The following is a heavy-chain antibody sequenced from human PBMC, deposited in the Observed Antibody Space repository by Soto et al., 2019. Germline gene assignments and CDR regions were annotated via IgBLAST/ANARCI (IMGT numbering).Heavy chain of an antibody. CDR1: GYTFTSYG. Sequence: ASVKVCCKASGYTFTSYGISWVRQAPGQGLEWMGWISAYNGNTNYAQKLQGRVTMTTDTSTSTAYMGLRSLRSDDTAVYYCAWGLGDYYDSSGYSYYFDYWGQGTLVTVSS. D-gene: IGHD3-22*01. V-gene: IGHV1-18*01. CDR3: AWGLGDYYDSSGYSYYFDY. J-gene: IGHJ4*02. CDR2: ISAYNGNT.